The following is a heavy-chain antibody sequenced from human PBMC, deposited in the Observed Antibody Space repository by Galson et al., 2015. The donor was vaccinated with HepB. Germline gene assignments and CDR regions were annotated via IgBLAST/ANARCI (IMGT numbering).Heavy chain of an antibody. CDR1: GFTFDTYA. D-gene: IGHD2-8*01. J-gene: IGHJ5*02. Sequence: LRLSCAASGFTFDTYAMNWVRQAPGKGLEWVSTISGSGGDTYYADSVKGRFTTSRDNSKDTLYLQMNSLRADDTAVYYCAKGCSNGVCYSTWGQGTLVTVSS. CDR3: AKGCSNGVCYST. V-gene: IGHV3-23*01. CDR2: ISGSGGDT.